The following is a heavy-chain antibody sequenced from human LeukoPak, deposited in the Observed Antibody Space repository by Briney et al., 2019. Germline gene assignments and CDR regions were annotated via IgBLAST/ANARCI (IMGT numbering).Heavy chain of an antibody. CDR2: ISYDGSNK. CDR1: GFTFSSYG. V-gene: IGHV3-30*03. CDR3: ARHYYDSSEEGDY. J-gene: IGHJ4*02. Sequence: GGSLRLSCAASGFTFSSYGMHWVRQAPGKGLEWVAVISYDGSNKYYAGSVKGRFTISRDNSKNTLYLQMNSLRAEDTAVYYCARHYYDSSEEGDYWGQGTLVTVSS. D-gene: IGHD3-22*01.